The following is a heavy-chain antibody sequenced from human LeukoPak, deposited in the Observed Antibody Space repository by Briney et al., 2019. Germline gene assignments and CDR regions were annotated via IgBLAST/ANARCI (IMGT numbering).Heavy chain of an antibody. CDR3: ARAPDSAWHNFDY. CDR1: GFTFSAYP. CDR2: ISYDEKNT. V-gene: IGHV3-30*04. Sequence: GGSLRLSCAASGFTFSAYPMHWLRQAPGKGLEWVAVISYDEKNTNYADSAKARFTISRDNSKNTLYLQMNSLRAEDTAVYYCARAPDSAWHNFDYWGQETQVTVSS. J-gene: IGHJ4*02. D-gene: IGHD6-19*01.